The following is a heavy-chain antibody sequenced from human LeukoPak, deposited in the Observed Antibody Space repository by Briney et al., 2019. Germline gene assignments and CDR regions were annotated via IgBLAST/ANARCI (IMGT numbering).Heavy chain of an antibody. J-gene: IGHJ4*02. CDR2: ISYDGSNK. D-gene: IGHD6-13*01. CDR1: GGSISSSS. Sequence: LSLTCTVSGGSISSSSYYWGWIRQPPGKGLEWVAIISYDGSNKYYADSVKGRFTISRDNSKNTLDLHMNGLRVEDTAVYYCTKGGSSWSRWDYWGQGALVTVSS. V-gene: IGHV3-30-3*01. CDR3: TKGGSSWSRWDY.